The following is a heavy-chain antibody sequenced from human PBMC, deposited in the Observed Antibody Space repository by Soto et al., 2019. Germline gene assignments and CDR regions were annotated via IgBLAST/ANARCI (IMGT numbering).Heavy chain of an antibody. D-gene: IGHD5-18*01. Sequence: SETLSLTCNVSGGSIGRGSYYWAWNRQSPGKGLEWIGSIYYTGSTTYYNPSLKSRVTISVDRAKNQFSLKLTSVTAADTAMYYCVRHSGYSSSWGEFDPWGQGTLVTVSS. CDR1: GGSIGRGSYY. J-gene: IGHJ5*02. V-gene: IGHV4-39*01. CDR3: VRHSGYSSSWGEFDP. CDR2: IYYTGSTT.